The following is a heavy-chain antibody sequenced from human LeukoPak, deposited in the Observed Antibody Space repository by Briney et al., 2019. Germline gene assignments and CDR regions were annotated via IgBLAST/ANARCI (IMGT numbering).Heavy chain of an antibody. V-gene: IGHV1-2*02. Sequence: ASVKVSCKASGYTFTGYYMHWVRQAPGQGLEWMGWINPNSGGTNYAQKFQGRVTMTRDTSISTAYMELSRLRSDDTAMYYCARELRSVGTSPPSYFDFWGQGTLVTVSS. CDR1: GYTFTGYY. CDR3: ARELRSVGTSPPSYFDF. D-gene: IGHD2-21*02. CDR2: INPNSGGT. J-gene: IGHJ4*02.